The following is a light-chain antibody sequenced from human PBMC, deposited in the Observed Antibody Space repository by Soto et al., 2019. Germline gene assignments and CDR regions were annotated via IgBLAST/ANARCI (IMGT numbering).Light chain of an antibody. V-gene: IGKV1-13*02. CDR3: QQFNSYPQGYT. J-gene: IGKJ2*01. CDR2: DAS. CDR1: QGISSA. Sequence: AIQLTQSPSSLSASVGDRVTITCRASQGISSALAWYQQKPGKATKLLIYDASSLESGVPSRFSGSGSGTDFTLTISSLQPEDFATYYCQQFNSYPQGYTFGQGTKLEIK.